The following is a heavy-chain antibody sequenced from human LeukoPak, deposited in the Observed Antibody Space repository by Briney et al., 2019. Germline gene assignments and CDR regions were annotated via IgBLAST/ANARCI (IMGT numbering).Heavy chain of an antibody. Sequence: PSETLSLTCTVSGYSISSGYYWGWSRQPPGKGREWIGRIYHSGSTYYNRSLNRRVTISIDTSKNQFSLKLNSVTAADTAVYYCARETSGQGYFQYWRQGTLVTVSS. D-gene: IGHD3-3*01. CDR3: ARETSGQGYFQY. CDR1: GYSISSGYY. V-gene: IGHV4-38-2*02. J-gene: IGHJ1*01. CDR2: IYHSGST.